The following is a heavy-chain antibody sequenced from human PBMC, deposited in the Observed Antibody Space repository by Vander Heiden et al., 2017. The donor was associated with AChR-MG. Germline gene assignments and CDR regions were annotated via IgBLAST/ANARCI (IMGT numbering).Heavy chain of an antibody. V-gene: IGHV1-2*02. CDR3: ARDVKPVSIFGVVMQYGMDV. Sequence: QEQLVQSGAEVKKPGASVKVSCKASGYTINGHHMHWVRQAPGQGPDWMGWINPHSGDTKYAQKFQGRVTMTRDTSINTAYMELSRLTSDDTAMYYCARDVKPVSIFGVVMQYGMDVWGQGTTVTVSS. D-gene: IGHD3-3*01. J-gene: IGHJ6*02. CDR1: GYTINGHH. CDR2: INPHSGDT.